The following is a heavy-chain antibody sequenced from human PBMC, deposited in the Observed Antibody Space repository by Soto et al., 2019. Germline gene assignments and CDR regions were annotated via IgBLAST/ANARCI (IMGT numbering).Heavy chain of an antibody. CDR2: IISIFGTA. V-gene: IGHV1-69*12. D-gene: IGHD5-12*01. Sequence: QVQLVQSGAEVKKPGSSVKVSCKASGGTFSSYAISWVRQAPGQGLEWMGGIISIFGTADYAQKFQGRVTITADESTSTANMELSSLRSEDTAVYYCASHKRWLQLHYYYGMDVWGQGTTVTVSS. CDR1: GGTFSSYA. J-gene: IGHJ6*02. CDR3: ASHKRWLQLHYYYGMDV.